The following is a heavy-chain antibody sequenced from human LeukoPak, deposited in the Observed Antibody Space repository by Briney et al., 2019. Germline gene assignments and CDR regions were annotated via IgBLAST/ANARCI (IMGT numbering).Heavy chain of an antibody. CDR2: INHSGST. Sequence: SETLPLTCAVYGGSFSGYYWSWIRQPPGKGLEWIGEINHSGSTNYNPSLKSRVTISVDTSKNQFSLKLSSVTAADTAVYYCASPNWFDPWGQGTLVTVSS. J-gene: IGHJ5*02. CDR1: GGSFSGYY. CDR3: ASPNWFDP. V-gene: IGHV4-34*01.